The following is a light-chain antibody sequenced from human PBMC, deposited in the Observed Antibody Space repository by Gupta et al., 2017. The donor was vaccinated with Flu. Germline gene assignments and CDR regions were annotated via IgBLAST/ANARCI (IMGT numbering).Light chain of an antibody. Sequence: SITISCTGTSSDVGNSNLVSWYQQHPGRAPKLIIYEVSERPSGVSNRFSGSKSGNTASLTISGLQADDEADYFCYAYAGRSTWVFGGGTKLTVL. CDR1: SSDVGNSNL. V-gene: IGLV2-23*02. CDR2: EVS. J-gene: IGLJ2*01. CDR3: YAYAGRSTWV.